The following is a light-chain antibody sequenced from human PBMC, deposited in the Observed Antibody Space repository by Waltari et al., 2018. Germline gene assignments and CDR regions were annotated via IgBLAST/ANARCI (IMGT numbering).Light chain of an antibody. J-gene: IGLJ2*01. V-gene: IGLV3-1*01. Sequence: YELTQPPSVSASPGQTAIVTCSGDQLGNKYPFWYQQRPGQSPVLLIYQDNRRPSGIPERFSGSNSGNTATLTITETQAVDEADYFCQTWDTTIDVAFGGGTRLTVL. CDR3: QTWDTTIDVA. CDR2: QDN. CDR1: QLGNKY.